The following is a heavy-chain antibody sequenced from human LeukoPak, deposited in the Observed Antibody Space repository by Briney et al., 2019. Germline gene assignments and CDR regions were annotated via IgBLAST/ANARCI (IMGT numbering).Heavy chain of an antibody. CDR3: ARDFWSGYYFDY. J-gene: IGHJ4*02. CDR1: GYTFTSYD. Sequence: ASVKVSCRASGYTFTSYDINWVRQATGQGLEWMGWMNPNSGDTNYAQKFQGRVTMTRDTSISTAYMELSRLRSDDTAVYYCARDFWSGYYFDYWGQGTLVTVSS. V-gene: IGHV1-2*02. D-gene: IGHD3-3*01. CDR2: MNPNSGDT.